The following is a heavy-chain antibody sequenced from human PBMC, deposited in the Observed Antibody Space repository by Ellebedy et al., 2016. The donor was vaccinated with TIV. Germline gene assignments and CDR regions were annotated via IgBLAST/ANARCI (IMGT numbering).Heavy chain of an antibody. CDR2: IHEGTKI. CDR1: GVTVSSDN. CDR3: ARDPVGVGPAFDV. D-gene: IGHD4-23*01. J-gene: IGHJ3*01. V-gene: IGHV3-53*01. Sequence: PGGSLRLSCAASGVTVSSDNMGWVRQAPGKGLEWVSIIHEGTKIYYSESVKGRFTISRDNSKDTLFLQMNSLRAEDTAIYFCARDPVGVGPAFDVWGQGTMVTVSS.